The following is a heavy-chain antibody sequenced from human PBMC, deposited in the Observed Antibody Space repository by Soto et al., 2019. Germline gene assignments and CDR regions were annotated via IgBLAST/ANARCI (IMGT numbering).Heavy chain of an antibody. CDR2: IKSKTDGGTT. CDR3: TTGEAAIPLYYYYGMDV. D-gene: IGHD2-2*01. J-gene: IGHJ6*02. V-gene: IGHV3-15*01. Sequence: GGSLRLSCAASGFTFSNAWMSWVRQAPGKGLEWVGRIKSKTDGGTTDYAAPVKGRFTISRDDSKNTLYLQMNSLKTEDTAVYYCTTGEAAIPLYYYYGMDVWGQGTTVTVSS. CDR1: GFTFSNAW.